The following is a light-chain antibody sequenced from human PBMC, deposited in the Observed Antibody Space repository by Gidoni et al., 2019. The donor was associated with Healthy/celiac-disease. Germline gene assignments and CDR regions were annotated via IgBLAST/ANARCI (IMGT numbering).Light chain of an antibody. J-gene: IGLJ2*01. CDR3: QVWDSSSDHVV. CDR2: DDS. CDR1: NTGSKS. V-gene: IGLV3-21*02. Sequence: SYVLTQPPSVSVAPGQTARITCGGNNTGSKSVHWYQQKPGLAPVLVVYDDSDRPSGIPERFSGSNSGNTATLTISRVEAGDEADYYCQVWDSSSDHVVFGGGTKLTVL.